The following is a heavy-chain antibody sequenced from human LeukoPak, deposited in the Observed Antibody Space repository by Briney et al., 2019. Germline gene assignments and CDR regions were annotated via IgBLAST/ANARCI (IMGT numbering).Heavy chain of an antibody. CDR1: GGSISSYY. CDR2: IYTSGST. D-gene: IGHD6-13*01. J-gene: IGHJ4*02. CDR3: AITSQQQLTNPSDRYFDY. V-gene: IGHV4-4*09. Sequence: SETLSLTCTVSGGSISSYYWSWIRQPPGKGLEWIGYIYTSGSTNYNPSLKSRVTISVDTSKNRFSLKLSSVTAADTAVYYCAITSQQQLTNPSDRYFDYWGQGTLATVSS.